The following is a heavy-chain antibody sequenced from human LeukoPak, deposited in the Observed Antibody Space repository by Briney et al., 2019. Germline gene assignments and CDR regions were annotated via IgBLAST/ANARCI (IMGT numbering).Heavy chain of an antibody. CDR2: ISSSGDTI. D-gene: IGHD5-18*01. V-gene: IGHV3-11*01. Sequence: PGGSLRLSCAASGFTFSDYYMSWIRQAPGKGLEWISYISSSGDTIFYADSVKGRFTISRDNSKNTVYLQVRSLRAEDTAVYYCAKDLGWIQFGYWGQGALVTVSS. J-gene: IGHJ4*02. CDR1: GFTFSDYY. CDR3: AKDLGWIQFGY.